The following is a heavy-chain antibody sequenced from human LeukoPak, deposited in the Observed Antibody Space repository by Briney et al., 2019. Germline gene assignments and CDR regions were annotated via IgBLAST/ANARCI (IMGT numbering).Heavy chain of an antibody. V-gene: IGHV3-23*01. CDR1: GFTFSSQT. Sequence: GGSLRLSCAASGFTFSSQTMSWVRQAPGKGLEWVSAISGSGGSTYYADSVKGRFTISRDNSKNTLYLQMNSLRAEDTAVYYCAKDTKVAVLFDSFDIWGLGTMVIVSS. CDR3: AKDTKVAVLFDSFDI. D-gene: IGHD6-19*01. J-gene: IGHJ3*02. CDR2: ISGSGGST.